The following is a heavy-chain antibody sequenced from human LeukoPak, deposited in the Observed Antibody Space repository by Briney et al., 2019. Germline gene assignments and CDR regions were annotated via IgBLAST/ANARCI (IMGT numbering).Heavy chain of an antibody. CDR3: VSGSCNY. V-gene: IGHV3-21*01. CDR1: GYTFSSYS. J-gene: IGHJ4*02. D-gene: IGHD1-26*01. CDR2: ITGSSTYI. Sequence: PGGSLRLSCAASGYTFSSYSMNWVRQAPGKGLEWVSSITGSSTYIYYADSLKGRFTVSRDNAKNTLYLQMNSLRAEDTGVYYCVSGSCNYWGQGTLVTVSS.